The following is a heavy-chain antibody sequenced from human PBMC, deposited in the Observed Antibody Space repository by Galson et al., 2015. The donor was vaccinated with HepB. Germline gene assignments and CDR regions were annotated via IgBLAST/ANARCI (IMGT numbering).Heavy chain of an antibody. CDR1: GFTFSSYG. CDR3: AKDRGEYYDLYYFDY. CDR2: ISYDGSNK. V-gene: IGHV3-30*18. Sequence: SLRLSCAASGFTFSSYGMTWVRQAPGKGLEWVTVISYDGSNKYYADSVKGRFTISRDNSKNTLYLQMNSLRAEDTAVYYCAKDRGEYYDLYYFDYWGQGTLVTVSS. J-gene: IGHJ4*02. D-gene: IGHD3-3*01.